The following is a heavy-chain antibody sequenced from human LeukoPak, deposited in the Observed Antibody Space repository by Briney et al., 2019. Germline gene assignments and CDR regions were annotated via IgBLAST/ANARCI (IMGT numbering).Heavy chain of an antibody. CDR1: GFTFDNYA. D-gene: IGHD3-10*01. J-gene: IGHJ6*02. V-gene: IGHV3-23*01. Sequence: PGGSLRLSCAASGFTFDNYAMSWVRQAPGKGLEWVSGISGSGSSTYYADSVKGRFTISRDNSKNTLSLQMNSLRAEDTAVYHCAKIWFGTYPYYGMDVWGQGTTVAGSS. CDR2: ISGSGSST. CDR3: AKIWFGTYPYYGMDV.